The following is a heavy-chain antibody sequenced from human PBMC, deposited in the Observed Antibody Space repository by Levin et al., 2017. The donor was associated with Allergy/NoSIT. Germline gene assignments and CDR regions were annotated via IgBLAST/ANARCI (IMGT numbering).Heavy chain of an antibody. CDR3: ARDVGARDGYNDAFDI. D-gene: IGHD5-24*01. V-gene: IGHV3-21*01. CDR2: ISSSSSYI. CDR1: GFTFSTYS. Sequence: LSLTCAASGFTFSTYSMNWVRQAPGKGLEWVSSISSSSSYIYYADSVKGRFTISRDNAKNSLYLQMNSLRAEDTAVYYCARDVGARDGYNDAFDIWCQGTMVTVSS. J-gene: IGHJ3*02.